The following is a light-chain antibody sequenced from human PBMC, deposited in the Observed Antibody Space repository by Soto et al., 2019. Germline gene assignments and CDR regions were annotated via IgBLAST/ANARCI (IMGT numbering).Light chain of an antibody. Sequence: QSVLTQPPSVSGAPGQRVTISCTGSSSNIGAGYDVHWYQHLPGTVPKLLIYGNSIRPSRVPDRFSGSKSGTSASLAITGLQAEDEADYYCQSYDTSLSAVVFGGGTKVTVL. CDR2: GNS. V-gene: IGLV1-40*01. CDR1: SSNIGAGYD. CDR3: QSYDTSLSAVV. J-gene: IGLJ2*01.